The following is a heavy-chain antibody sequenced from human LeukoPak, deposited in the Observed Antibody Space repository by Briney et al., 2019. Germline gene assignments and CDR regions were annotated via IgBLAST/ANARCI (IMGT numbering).Heavy chain of an antibody. V-gene: IGHV3-66*04. Sequence: PGGSLRLSCAASGFTVSSNYMSWVRQAPGKGLEWVSVIYSGGRTYYADSVKGRFTISRDNSKNTLYLQMNSLRAEDTAVYYCARLGYYDSSGLDYWGQGTLVTVSS. J-gene: IGHJ4*02. D-gene: IGHD3-22*01. CDR1: GFTVSSNY. CDR2: IYSGGRT. CDR3: ARLGYYDSSGLDY.